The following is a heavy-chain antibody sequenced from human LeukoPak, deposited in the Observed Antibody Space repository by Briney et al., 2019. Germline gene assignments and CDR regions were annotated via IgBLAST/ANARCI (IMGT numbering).Heavy chain of an antibody. V-gene: IGHV3-23*01. CDR3: AKDVGSGSYYRGYMDV. D-gene: IGHD3-10*01. Sequence: PGGSLRLFCAASGFIFSSYGVRWVRQAPGEGLEWISGITGRTYSTYYADSGRGRFTISRDNSKNTLYLQMNSLRAEDTAVYYCAKDVGSGSYYRGYMDVWGKGTTVTISS. J-gene: IGHJ6*03. CDR2: ITGRTYST. CDR1: GFIFSSYG.